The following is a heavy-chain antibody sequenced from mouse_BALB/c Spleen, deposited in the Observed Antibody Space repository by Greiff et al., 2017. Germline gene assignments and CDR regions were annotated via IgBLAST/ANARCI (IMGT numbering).Heavy chain of an antibody. CDR2: INPGSGGT. CDR3: ARDMPWFYAMDY. V-gene: IGHV1-54*03. J-gene: IGHJ4*01. Sequence: VKLQESGAELVRPGTSVKVSCKASGYAFTNYLIEWVKQRPGQGLEWIGVINPGSGGTNYNEKFKGKATLTADKSSSTAYMQLSSLTSDDSAVYFWARDMPWFYAMDYWGQGTSVTVSS. CDR1: GYAFTNYL. D-gene: IGHD2-2*01.